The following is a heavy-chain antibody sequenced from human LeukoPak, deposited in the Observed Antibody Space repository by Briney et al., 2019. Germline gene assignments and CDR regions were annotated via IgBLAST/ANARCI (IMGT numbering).Heavy chain of an antibody. V-gene: IGHV3-9*01. Sequence: GGSLRLSCAASGFTFDDYAMHWVRQAPGKGLEWVSGISWNSGSIGYAASVKGRFTISRDNAKNSLYLQMNSLRAEDTALYYCANDSGDGSGSSVYYYYYGMDVWGQGTTVTVSS. CDR2: ISWNSGSI. CDR3: ANDSGDGSGSSVYYYYYGMDV. D-gene: IGHD3-10*01. CDR1: GFTFDDYA. J-gene: IGHJ6*02.